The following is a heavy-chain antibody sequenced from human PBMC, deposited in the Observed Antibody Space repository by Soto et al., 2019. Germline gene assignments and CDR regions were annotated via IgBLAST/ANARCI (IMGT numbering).Heavy chain of an antibody. Sequence: EVQLLESGGGLVPPGGSLRLSCADSRSTLSRYAMTWVRQGPGKGLEWVSSITGSGAGTYYADSVKGRFTISRDNSKNTLYLQRNSLRAEDTAVYYCTTDPNGDYLGAFDNCGQGTMVTVSS. CDR2: ITGSGAGT. D-gene: IGHD4-17*01. CDR1: RSTLSRYA. CDR3: TTDPNGDYLGAFDN. J-gene: IGHJ3*02. V-gene: IGHV3-23*01.